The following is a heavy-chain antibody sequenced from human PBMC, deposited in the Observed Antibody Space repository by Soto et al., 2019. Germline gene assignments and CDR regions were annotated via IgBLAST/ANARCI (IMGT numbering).Heavy chain of an antibody. CDR1: GGSIVSGGYF. D-gene: IGHD6-25*01. J-gene: IGHJ6*02. CDR3: ARDRGSSTGSGMDV. V-gene: IGHV4-30-2*01. CDR2: IYHSGIT. Sequence: TLSLTCAVSGGSIVSGGYFWSWIRHPPGKGLEWIGNIYHSGITYYNPSLKSRVTISVDRSKNQFSLRLSSVTAADTAVYYCARDRGSSTGSGMDVWGQGTTGTVSS.